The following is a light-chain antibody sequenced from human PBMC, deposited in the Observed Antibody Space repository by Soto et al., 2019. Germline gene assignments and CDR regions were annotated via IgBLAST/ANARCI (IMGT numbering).Light chain of an antibody. CDR2: EGS. Sequence: QSVLTQPASVSGSPGQSITISCTGTSSDVGSYNLVSWYQQHPGKAPKVMIYEGSKRPSGVSNRFSGFKSGNTASLTISGLQAEDEADYYCCSYAGSSTYVVFGGGTKVTVL. CDR3: CSYAGSSTYVV. V-gene: IGLV2-23*01. J-gene: IGLJ2*01. CDR1: SSDVGSYNL.